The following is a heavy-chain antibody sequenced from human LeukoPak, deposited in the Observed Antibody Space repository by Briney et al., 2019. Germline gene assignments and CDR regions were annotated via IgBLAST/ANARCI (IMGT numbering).Heavy chain of an antibody. CDR1: GFTFSNYG. CDR2: ISYDESDK. D-gene: IGHD2-15*01. J-gene: IGHJ6*02. Sequence: GGSLRLSCAASGFTFSNYGMHWVRQAPGKGLEWVAVISYDESDKYYADSVKGRFTISRDNSKNTLYLQMNSLRPEDTAVYYCAKGVVTATNAAYYGMDVWGQGTTVTVSS. V-gene: IGHV3-30*18. CDR3: AKGVVTATNAAYYGMDV.